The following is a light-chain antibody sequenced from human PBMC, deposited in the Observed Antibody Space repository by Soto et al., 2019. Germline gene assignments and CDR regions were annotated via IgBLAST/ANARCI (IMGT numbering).Light chain of an antibody. CDR1: QGIGDT. CDR2: DTS. CDR3: QQYNSYSWT. V-gene: IGKV3-15*01. Sequence: EVVMTQSPATLSVSPGEGATLSCRASQGIGDTLAWYQHKAGQTPRLLIYDTSTRATGVPARFSGSGSGTDFTLTISRLEPEDFATYYCQQYNSYSWTFGQGTKVDIK. J-gene: IGKJ1*01.